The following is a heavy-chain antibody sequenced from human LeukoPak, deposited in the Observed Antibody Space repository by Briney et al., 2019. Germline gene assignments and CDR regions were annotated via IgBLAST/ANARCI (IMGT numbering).Heavy chain of an antibody. D-gene: IGHD2-21*02. CDR3: AILSDGAYCGGDCFYLDY. Sequence: SVKVSCKASGYTFTGYYMHWVRQVPGQGLEWMAGIIPILDITNYAQKFQGRVTITADTSTGTTYMELSNLISEDTAFYYCAILSDGAYCGGDCFYLDYWGQGTLVTVSS. CDR2: IIPILDIT. J-gene: IGHJ4*02. V-gene: IGHV1-69*10. CDR1: GYTFTGYY.